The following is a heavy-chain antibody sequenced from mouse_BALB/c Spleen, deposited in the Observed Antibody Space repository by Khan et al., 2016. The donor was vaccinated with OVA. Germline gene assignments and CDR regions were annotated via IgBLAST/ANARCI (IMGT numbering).Heavy chain of an antibody. CDR3: ARPFDHGSLYDTMDA. CDR2: IYPGSGNT. J-gene: IGHJ4*01. D-gene: IGHD1-1*01. V-gene: IGHV1-63*02. Sequence: QVQLQQSGAELVRPGTSVKMSCKAAGYTFTNYWIGWVKQRPGHGLEWIGDIYPGSGNTNYNEKFRGKATLTADTSSSTAYMQLNSLTSEDSAIYSCARPFDHGSLYDTMDAWGQGTSVTVSS. CDR1: GYTFTNYW.